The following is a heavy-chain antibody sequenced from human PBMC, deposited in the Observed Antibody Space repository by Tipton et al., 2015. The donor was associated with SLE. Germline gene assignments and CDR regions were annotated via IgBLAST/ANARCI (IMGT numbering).Heavy chain of an antibody. V-gene: IGHV4-31*03. CDR1: GASISTTSYL. Sequence: LSCSVSGASISTTSYLWGWIRQPPGKGLEWIGYIYYSGDTYYNPSLKSRVSISLDTSKNQFSLKVHSVTAADTAFYYCSRGGVGGYDYFDYWGQGTLVTVSS. CDR3: SRGGVGGYDYFDY. J-gene: IGHJ4*02. D-gene: IGHD5-12*01. CDR2: IYYSGDT.